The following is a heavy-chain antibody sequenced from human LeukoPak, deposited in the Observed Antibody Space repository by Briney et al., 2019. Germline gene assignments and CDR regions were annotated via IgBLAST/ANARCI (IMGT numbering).Heavy chain of an antibody. CDR1: GFTFSSYT. V-gene: IGHV3-21*04. CDR3: ARGSYGAYDY. CDR2: ISPDSAYI. Sequence: GGSLRLSCAASGFTFSSYTMNWVRQAPGKGLEWVSSISPDSAYIYYADSVKGRFTISRDNAKNSLYLQMNSLRAEDTAVYYCARGSYGAYDYWGQGNLATVSS. D-gene: IGHD4/OR15-4a*01. J-gene: IGHJ4*02.